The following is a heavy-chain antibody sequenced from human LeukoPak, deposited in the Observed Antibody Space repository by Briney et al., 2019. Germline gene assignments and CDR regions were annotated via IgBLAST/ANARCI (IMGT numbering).Heavy chain of an antibody. D-gene: IGHD6-6*01. J-gene: IGHJ5*02. V-gene: IGHV4-34*01. CDR1: GGSFSGYY. CDR3: ATGAARKRNWFDP. CDR2: ISHSGST. Sequence: SETLSLTCAVYGGSFSGYYWSWIRQPPGKGLEWIGEISHSGSTNYNPSPKSRVTISVDTSKNQFSLKLSSVTAADTAVYYCATGAARKRNWFDPWGQGTLVTVSS.